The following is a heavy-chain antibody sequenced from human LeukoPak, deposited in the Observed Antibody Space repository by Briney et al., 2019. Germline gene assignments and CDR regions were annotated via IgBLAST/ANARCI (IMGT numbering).Heavy chain of an antibody. J-gene: IGHJ4*02. CDR3: ARGGGRYSVDY. CDR1: GYTFIDYY. D-gene: IGHD1-26*01. CDR2: ISPNSGGT. Sequence: ASVTVSCKASGYTFIDYYMHWVRQAPGQGLEWIGWISPNSGGTKYVQKFQGRVTMTRHTSITTVYMELSGLSFDDTAVYYCARGGGRYSVDYWGQGTLVTVSS. V-gene: IGHV1-2*02.